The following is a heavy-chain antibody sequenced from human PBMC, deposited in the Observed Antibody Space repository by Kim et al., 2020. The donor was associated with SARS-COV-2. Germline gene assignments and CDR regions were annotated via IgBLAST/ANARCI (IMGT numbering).Heavy chain of an antibody. V-gene: IGHV3-11*03. J-gene: IGHJ3*02. CDR3: ARRTVTVTYDAFDI. Sequence: ADSVKGRFTISTANAKNSLNLQMNSLRAEDTAVYYCARRTVTVTYDAFDIWGQGTMVTVSS. D-gene: IGHD4-17*01.